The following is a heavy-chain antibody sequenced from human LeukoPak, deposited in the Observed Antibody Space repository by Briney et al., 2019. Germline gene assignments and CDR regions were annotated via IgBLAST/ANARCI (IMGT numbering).Heavy chain of an antibody. CDR1: GFTFSRYS. J-gene: IGHJ6*03. CDR2: INSTSTFI. D-gene: IGHD3-22*01. Sequence: PGGSLRLSCAGSGFTFSRYSMNWVRQAPGKGLEWVASINSTSTFIYSADSVKGRFTISRDTAKNSLFLQMNSLRAENTAIYYCARDYFDSSDYPQTYYYYYMDVWGKGTTVTVSS. V-gene: IGHV3-21*01. CDR3: ARDYFDSSDYPQTYYYYYMDV.